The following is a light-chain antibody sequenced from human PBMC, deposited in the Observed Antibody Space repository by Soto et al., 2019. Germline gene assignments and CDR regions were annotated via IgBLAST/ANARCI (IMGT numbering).Light chain of an antibody. CDR3: QQYGVSPVYA. Sequence: EIVLTQSPGTLPLSPGESATLSCRASGSVSITYLAWYQQKPGQAPRLLIYGGFNRATGIPDRFSGSGSGTDFTLTINRLEPEDFAVYFCQCQQYGVSPVYAFGQGTKVDIK. V-gene: IGKV3-20*01. CDR2: GGF. J-gene: IGKJ2*01. CDR1: GSVSITY.